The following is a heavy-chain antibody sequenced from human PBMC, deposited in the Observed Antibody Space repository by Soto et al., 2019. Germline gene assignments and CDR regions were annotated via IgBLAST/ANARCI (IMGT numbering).Heavy chain of an antibody. CDR2: IYYSGST. J-gene: IGHJ5*02. D-gene: IGHD2-2*01. CDR1: GGSVSSGSYY. V-gene: IGHV4-61*01. CDR3: ASSSHRSNWFDP. Sequence: SETLSLTCTVSGGSVSSGSYYWSWIRQPPGKGLEWIGYIYYSGSTNYNPSLKSRVTISVDTSKNQFSLKLSSVTAADTAVYYCASSSHRSNWFDPWGQGTLVTVSS.